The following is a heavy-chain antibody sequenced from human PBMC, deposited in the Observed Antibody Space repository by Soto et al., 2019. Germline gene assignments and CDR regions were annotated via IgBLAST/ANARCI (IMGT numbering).Heavy chain of an antibody. D-gene: IGHD2-15*01. CDR3: ARDLEDIVVVVAANTLGMDV. CDR2: ISGSGGST. Sequence: GGSLRLSCAASGFTFSSYAMRWVRQAPVKGLEWVSAISGSGGSTYYADSVKGRFTISRDNSKNTLYLQMNSLRAEDTAVYYCARDLEDIVVVVAANTLGMDVWGQGTTVTVSS. CDR1: GFTFSSYA. V-gene: IGHV3-23*01. J-gene: IGHJ6*02.